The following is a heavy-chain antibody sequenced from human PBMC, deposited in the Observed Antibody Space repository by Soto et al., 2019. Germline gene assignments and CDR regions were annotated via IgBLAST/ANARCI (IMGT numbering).Heavy chain of an antibody. V-gene: IGHV3-74*01. Sequence: DVQLEESGGGLVQPGGSLRLSCAASGFTFISYWMHWVRQVPGKGLVWVARTNSDESSIAYAESVKGRFTISRDNAKNMVYLEMNSLRAEDTAVYYCAREFYYYDRSGNLGYWGQGALVTVSS. CDR3: AREFYYYDRSGNLGY. J-gene: IGHJ4*02. D-gene: IGHD3-22*01. CDR2: TNSDESSI. CDR1: GFTFISYW.